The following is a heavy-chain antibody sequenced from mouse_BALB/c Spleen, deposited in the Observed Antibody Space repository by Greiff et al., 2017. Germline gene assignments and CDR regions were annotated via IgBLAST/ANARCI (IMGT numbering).Heavy chain of an antibody. J-gene: IGHJ2*01. CDR1: GYSITSDYA. Sequence: EVQLQQSGPGLVKPSQSLSLTCTVTGYSITSDYAWNWIRQFPGNKLEWMGYISYSGSTSYNPSLKSRISITRDTSKNQFFLQLNSVTTEDTATYYCARDYYGSSFGYWGQGTTLTVSS. D-gene: IGHD1-1*01. CDR2: ISYSGST. CDR3: ARDYYGSSFGY. V-gene: IGHV3-2*02.